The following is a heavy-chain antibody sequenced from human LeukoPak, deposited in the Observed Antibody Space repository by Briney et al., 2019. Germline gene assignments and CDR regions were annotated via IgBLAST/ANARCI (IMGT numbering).Heavy chain of an antibody. D-gene: IGHD3-22*01. CDR1: GYTFTGYY. V-gene: IGHV1-18*04. CDR3: ARDGVYYDSSGSIDY. Sequence: ASVKVSCKASGYTFTGYYMHWVRQAPGQGLEWMGWISAYNGNTNYAQKLQGRVTMTTDTSTSTAYMELRSLRSDDTAVYYCARDGVYYDSSGSIDYWGQGTLVTVSS. CDR2: ISAYNGNT. J-gene: IGHJ4*02.